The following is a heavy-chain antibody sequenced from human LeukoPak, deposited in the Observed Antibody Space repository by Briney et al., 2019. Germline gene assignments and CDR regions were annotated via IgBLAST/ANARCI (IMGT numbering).Heavy chain of an antibody. J-gene: IGHJ4*02. CDR2: IIPIFGTA. CDR3: ARDSGYCSSTSCYADY. Sequence: GASVKVSCKASGYTFTGYYMHWVRQAPGQGLEWMGGIIPIFGTANYAQKFQGRVTITADKSTSTAYMELSSLRSEDTAVYYCARDSGYCSSTSCYADYWGQGTLVTVSS. D-gene: IGHD2-2*03. CDR1: GYTFTGYY. V-gene: IGHV1-69*06.